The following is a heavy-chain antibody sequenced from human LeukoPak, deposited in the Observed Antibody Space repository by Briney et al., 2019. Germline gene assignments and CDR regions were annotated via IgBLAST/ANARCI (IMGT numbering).Heavy chain of an antibody. CDR1: GFTFSSYE. V-gene: IGHV3-48*01. CDR3: ARDTQGLAFDI. CDR2: ISSSSSTI. D-gene: IGHD3/OR15-3a*01. Sequence: GGSLRLSCAASGFTFSSYEMNWVRQAPGKGLEWVSYISSSSSTIYYADSVKGRFTISRDNAKNSLYLQMNSLRAEDTAVYYCARDTQGLAFDIWGQGTMVTVSS. J-gene: IGHJ3*02.